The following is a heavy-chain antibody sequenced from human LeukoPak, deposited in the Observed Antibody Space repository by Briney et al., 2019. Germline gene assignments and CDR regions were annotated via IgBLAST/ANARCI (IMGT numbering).Heavy chain of an antibody. J-gene: IGHJ6*02. V-gene: IGHV3-30-3*01. D-gene: IGHD3-3*01. CDR2: ISYDGSNK. CDR3: AGFWSGSPTDV. CDR1: GFTFSSYA. Sequence: PGRSLRLSCAASGFTFSSYAMHWVRQAPGKGLEWVAVISYDGSNKYYADSVKGRFTISRDNSKNTLYLQMNSLRAEDTAVYYCAGFWSGSPTDVWGQGTTVTVSS.